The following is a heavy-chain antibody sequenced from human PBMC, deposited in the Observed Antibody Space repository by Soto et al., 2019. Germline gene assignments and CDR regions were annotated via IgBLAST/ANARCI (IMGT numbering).Heavy chain of an antibody. CDR2: IYYSGNT. CDR1: GGSITSSSYY. J-gene: IGHJ4*02. D-gene: IGHD2-15*01. Sequence: QLQLQESGPGLVKPSETLSLTCTVSGGSITSSSYYWGWIRQPPGKGLEWIGSIYYSGNTYYNPSLQSRVTISVDTSKNQFSLKLSSVTAADTAVYYCAREGGRYCSGGSCQVDYWGQGTLVTVSS. V-gene: IGHV4-39*02. CDR3: AREGGRYCSGGSCQVDY.